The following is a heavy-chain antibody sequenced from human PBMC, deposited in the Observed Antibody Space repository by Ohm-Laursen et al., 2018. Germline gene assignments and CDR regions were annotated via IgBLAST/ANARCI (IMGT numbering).Heavy chain of an antibody. CDR1: GFTISNNY. CDR2: ISWNSGSI. CDR3: AKVADTAMLAGAFDI. D-gene: IGHD5-18*01. J-gene: IGHJ3*02. V-gene: IGHV3-9*01. Sequence: SLRLSCTASGFTISNNYMNWVRQAPGKGLEWVSGISWNSGSIGYADSVKGRFTISRDNTKNSLYLQMNSLRAEDTALYYCAKVADTAMLAGAFDIWGQGTMVTVSS.